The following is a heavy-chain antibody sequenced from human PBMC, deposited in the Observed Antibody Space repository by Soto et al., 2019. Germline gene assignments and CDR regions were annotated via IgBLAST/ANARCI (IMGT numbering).Heavy chain of an antibody. V-gene: IGHV3-30*18. CDR3: AKDLQSYGDYDYYCYGMDV. Sequence: QVQLVESGGGEVQPGRSLTISCAASGFTFSTDGMHWVRQTPGKGLEWVAVISYHGTNKFYSDSVKGRFTISRDNFKNTLTLQMNSLRADDTAVYSCAKDLQSYGDYDYYCYGMDVWGLGTRVTVSS. J-gene: IGHJ6*02. CDR2: ISYHGTNK. CDR1: GFTFSTDG. D-gene: IGHD4-17*01.